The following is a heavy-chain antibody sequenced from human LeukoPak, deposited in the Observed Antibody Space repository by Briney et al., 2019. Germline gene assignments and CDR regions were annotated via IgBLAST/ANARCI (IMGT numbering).Heavy chain of an antibody. D-gene: IGHD5-12*01. CDR1: GGSFSGYY. J-gene: IGHJ4*02. Sequence: SETLSLTCAVYGGSFSGYYWSWIRQPPGKGLEWIGYIYYSGSTNYNPSLKSRVTISVDTSKNQFSLKLSSVTAADTAVYYCARANPSEYSGYEDFDYWGQGTLVTVSS. V-gene: IGHV4-59*01. CDR2: IYYSGST. CDR3: ARANPSEYSGYEDFDY.